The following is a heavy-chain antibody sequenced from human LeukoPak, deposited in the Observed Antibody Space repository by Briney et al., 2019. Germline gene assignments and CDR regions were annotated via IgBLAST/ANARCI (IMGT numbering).Heavy chain of an antibody. D-gene: IGHD6-6*01. CDR3: ARDEIAARGGFDY. CDR1: GYTFTSYG. Sequence: SVKVSCKASGYTFTSYGISWVRQAPGQGLEWMGGIIPIFGTANYAQKFQGRVTITADESTSTAYMELSSLRSEDTAVYYCARDEIAARGGFDYWGQGTLVTVSS. V-gene: IGHV1-69*13. CDR2: IIPIFGTA. J-gene: IGHJ4*02.